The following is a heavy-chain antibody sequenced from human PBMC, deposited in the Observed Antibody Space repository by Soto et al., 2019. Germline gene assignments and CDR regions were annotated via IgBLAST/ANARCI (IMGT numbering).Heavy chain of an antibody. V-gene: IGHV4-59*01. Sequence: PSETLSLTCTVSGGSISSYYWSWIRQPPGKGLEWIGYIYYSGSTNYNPSLKSRVTISVDTSKNQFSLKLSSVTAADTAVYYCARAPAGYCGGDCYSGDFDYWGQGTLVTVSS. D-gene: IGHD2-21*02. CDR2: IYYSGST. CDR1: GGSISSYY. CDR3: ARAPAGYCGGDCYSGDFDY. J-gene: IGHJ4*02.